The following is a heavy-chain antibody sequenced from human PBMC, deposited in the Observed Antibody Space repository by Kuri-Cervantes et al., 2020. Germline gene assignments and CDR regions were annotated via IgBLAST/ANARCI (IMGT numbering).Heavy chain of an antibody. CDR3: ARAQGRLYDFWSGSLFDY. J-gene: IGHJ4*02. V-gene: IGHV1-2*02. Sequence: ASVKVSCKASGGTFSSYAISWVRQAPGQGLEWMGWINPNSGGTNYAQKFQGRVTMTRDTSISTAYMELSRLRSDDTAVYYCARAQGRLYDFWSGSLFDYWGQGTLVTVSS. CDR2: INPNSGGT. D-gene: IGHD3-3*01. CDR1: GGTFSSYA.